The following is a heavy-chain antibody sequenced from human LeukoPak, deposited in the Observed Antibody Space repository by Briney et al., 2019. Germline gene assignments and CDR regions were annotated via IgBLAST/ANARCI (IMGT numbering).Heavy chain of an antibody. CDR1: GFTLSSCG. CDR2: ISYDGSNK. Sequence: PGGSLRLSCAASGFTLSSCGTHWVRQAPGRGLEWVAVISYDGSNKYYAGFVKGRFTISRDNAKNSLYLQMNSLRAEDTAVYYCAKDRCSNGVGCYYYYMDVWGKGTTVTISS. J-gene: IGHJ6*03. CDR3: AKDRCSNGVGCYYYYMDV. D-gene: IGHD2-8*01. V-gene: IGHV3-30*18.